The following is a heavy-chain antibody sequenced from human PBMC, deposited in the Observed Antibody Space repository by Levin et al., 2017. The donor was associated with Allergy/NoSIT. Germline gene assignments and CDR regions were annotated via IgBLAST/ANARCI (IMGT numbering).Heavy chain of an antibody. Sequence: SQTLSLTCTVSGGSISSYYWSWIRQPAGKGLEWIGRIYTSGSTNYNPSLKSRVTMSVDTSKNQFSLKLSSVTAADTAVYYCARDYEEWEDSSGTNYYYYYGMDGWGQGTTVTVSS. CDR3: ARDYEEWEDSSGTNYYYYYGMDG. CDR1: GGSISSYY. J-gene: IGHJ6*02. D-gene: IGHD3-22*01. CDR2: IYTSGST. V-gene: IGHV4-4*07.